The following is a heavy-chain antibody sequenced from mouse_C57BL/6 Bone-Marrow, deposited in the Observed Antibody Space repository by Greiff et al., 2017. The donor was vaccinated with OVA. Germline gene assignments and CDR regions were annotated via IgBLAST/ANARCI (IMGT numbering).Heavy chain of an antibody. V-gene: IGHV1-82*01. Sequence: QVQLQQSGPELVKPGASVKISCKASGYAFSSSWMNWVKQRPGKGLEWIGRIYPGDGDTNYNGKFKGKATLTADKSSSTAYMQLSSLTSEDSAVYFCAGDYDAYAMDYWGQGTSVTVSS. CDR3: AGDYDAYAMDY. CDR1: GYAFSSSW. D-gene: IGHD2-4*01. CDR2: IYPGDGDT. J-gene: IGHJ4*01.